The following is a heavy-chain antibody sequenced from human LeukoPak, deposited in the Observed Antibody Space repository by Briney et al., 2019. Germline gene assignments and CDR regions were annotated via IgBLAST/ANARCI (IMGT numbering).Heavy chain of an antibody. Sequence: SVKVSCKVSGYTLTELSMHWVRQAPGKGLEWMGGFDPEDGETICAQKFQGRVTMTEDTSTDTAYMELSSLRSEDTAVYYCATDGLDSSGYYSWGQGTLVTVSS. CDR3: ATDGLDSSGYYS. V-gene: IGHV1-24*01. J-gene: IGHJ4*02. CDR2: FDPEDGET. CDR1: GYTLTELS. D-gene: IGHD3-22*01.